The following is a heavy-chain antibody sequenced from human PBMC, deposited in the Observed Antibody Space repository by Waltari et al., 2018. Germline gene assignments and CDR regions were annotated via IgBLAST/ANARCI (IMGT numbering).Heavy chain of an antibody. D-gene: IGHD7-27*01. J-gene: IGHJ4*02. Sequence: QVQLQQWGAGLLEPSETLSLTCAVYGGSFSGYYWAWLRQSPGKGLQFIGEVHQSGGPNSNPSLGSRVPISLDMSKNQFSLKLTSVTAADTAMYFCARGETGNFFFDDWGQGSQVTVSS. V-gene: IGHV4-34*01. CDR2: VHQSGGP. CDR1: GGSFSGYY. CDR3: ARGETGNFFFDD.